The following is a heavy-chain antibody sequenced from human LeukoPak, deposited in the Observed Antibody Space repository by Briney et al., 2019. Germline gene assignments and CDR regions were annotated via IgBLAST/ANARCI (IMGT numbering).Heavy chain of an antibody. D-gene: IGHD2-2*01. V-gene: IGHV1-8*01. CDR2: MNPNSGNT. CDR3: ARGPLIVVVPAATYWFDP. Sequence: ALVKVSCKASGYTFTSYDINWVRQATGQGLEWMGWMNPNSGNTGYAQKFQGRVTMTRNTSISTAYMELSSLRSEDTAVYYCARGPLIVVVPAATYWFDPWGQGTLVTVSS. J-gene: IGHJ5*02. CDR1: GYTFTSYD.